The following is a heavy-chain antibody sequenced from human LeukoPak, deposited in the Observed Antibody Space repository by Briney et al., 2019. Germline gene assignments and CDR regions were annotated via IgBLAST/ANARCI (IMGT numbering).Heavy chain of an antibody. CDR3: ARGDSSGYYYVANAFDI. D-gene: IGHD3-22*01. CDR1: GYTFNGYY. J-gene: IGHJ3*02. Sequence: ASVKVSCKASGYTFNGYYMHWVRQAPGQGLEWMGWINPKSGGTNYAQKFQGRVTMTRDTSINTAYMELSSLISDDTAVYYCARGDSSGYYYVANAFDIWGQGTMVTVSS. CDR2: INPKSGGT. V-gene: IGHV1-2*02.